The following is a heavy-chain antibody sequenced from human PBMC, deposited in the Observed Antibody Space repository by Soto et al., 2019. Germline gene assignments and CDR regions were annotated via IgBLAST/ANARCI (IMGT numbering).Heavy chain of an antibody. Sequence: PSETLSLTCTVSGGSISSYYWSWIRQPPGKGLEWIGYIYYSGSTNYYPSFKSRVTISVDTSKNQFSLKLSFVTAADTAVYYCARAGTTMVRGVISGWFDPWGQGTLVTVSS. D-gene: IGHD3-10*01. CDR2: IYYSGST. CDR1: GGSISSYY. J-gene: IGHJ5*02. CDR3: ARAGTTMVRGVISGWFDP. V-gene: IGHV4-59*01.